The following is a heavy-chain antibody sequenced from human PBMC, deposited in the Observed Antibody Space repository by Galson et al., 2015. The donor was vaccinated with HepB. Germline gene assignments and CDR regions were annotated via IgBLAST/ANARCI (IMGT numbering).Heavy chain of an antibody. CDR2: ISPYNANT. CDR3: ARGGMPAIGGPTFDF. CDR1: GRTTYA. D-gene: IGHD5-24*01. Sequence: SVQVSCKASGRTTYAINWVRQAPGQRLEWMGWISPYNANTNYARNFQGRVTMTTDTSTRTAYMELRSLRSAGTAMYYCARGGMPAIGGPTFDFWGQGTLVTVSS. V-gene: IGHV1-18*01. J-gene: IGHJ4*02.